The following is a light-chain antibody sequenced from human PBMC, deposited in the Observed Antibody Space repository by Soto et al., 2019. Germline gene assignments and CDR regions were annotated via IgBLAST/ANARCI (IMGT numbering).Light chain of an antibody. CDR3: QQFGSSPGFT. CDR2: DAS. Sequence: ESVLTQSPGTLSLSPGERATLSCRASQSINSRYLAWYQQKPGQAPRLLIYDASSRATGIPDRFSGSGSGTDFTLTISRLEPEDFAVYYCQQFGSSPGFTFGPGTKVDIK. J-gene: IGKJ3*01. V-gene: IGKV3-20*01. CDR1: QSINSRY.